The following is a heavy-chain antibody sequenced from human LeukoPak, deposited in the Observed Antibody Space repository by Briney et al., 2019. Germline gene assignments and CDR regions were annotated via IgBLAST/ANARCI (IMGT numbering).Heavy chain of an antibody. D-gene: IGHD3-22*01. J-gene: IGHJ4*02. CDR3: ARGVHDSRGYYTDY. Sequence: SETLSLTCTVSGGSISSYYWTWIRQTPGKGLEWIGYIYNSGNTNYNPSLKSRVTISVDTSKNQFSLKLSSVTAADTAVYYCARGVHDSRGYYTDYWGQGTLVTVSS. CDR1: GGSISSYY. CDR2: IYNSGNT. V-gene: IGHV4-59*01.